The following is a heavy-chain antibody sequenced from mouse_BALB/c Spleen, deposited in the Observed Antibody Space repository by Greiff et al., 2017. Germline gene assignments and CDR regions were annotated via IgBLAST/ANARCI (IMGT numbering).Heavy chain of an antibody. D-gene: IGHD3-2*02. CDR1: GFTFSSYG. V-gene: IGHV5-6*03. CDR3: AQTAEAWFDY. J-gene: IGHJ3*01. Sequence: EVKLMESGGGLVKPGGSLKLSCAASGFTFSSYGMSWVRQTPDKRLEWVGTISSGGSYTYYPDSVKGRFTISRDNAKNTLYLQMSSLKSEDTAMYYCAQTAEAWFDYWGQGTLVTVSA. CDR2: ISSGGSYT.